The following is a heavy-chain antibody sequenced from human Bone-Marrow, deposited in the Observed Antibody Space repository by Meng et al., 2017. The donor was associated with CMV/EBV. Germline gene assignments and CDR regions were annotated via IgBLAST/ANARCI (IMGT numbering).Heavy chain of an antibody. D-gene: IGHD6-13*01. Sequence: ESLKISCVASGFPFRDYAMNWVRQPPGKGLEWVGEINHSGSTNYNPSLKSRVTISVDTSKNQFSLKLSSVTAADTAVYYCARGRVCISSWYYLGPGAFDYWGQGTLVTVSS. V-gene: IGHV4-34*01. J-gene: IGHJ4*02. CDR3: ARGRVCISSWYYLGPGAFDY. CDR1: GFPFRDYA. CDR2: INHSGST.